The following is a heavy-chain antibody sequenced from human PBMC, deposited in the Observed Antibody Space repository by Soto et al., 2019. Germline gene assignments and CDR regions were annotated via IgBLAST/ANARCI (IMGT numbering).Heavy chain of an antibody. D-gene: IGHD1-26*01. V-gene: IGHV1-69*02. Sequence: SVKVSCKDSGGTFSSYTISWVRQAPGQGLEWMGRIIPILGIANYAQKFQGRVTITADKSTSTAYMELSSLRSEDTAVYYCARVVGAPNWFDPWGQGTLVTVSS. CDR2: IIPILGIA. CDR1: GGTFSSYT. CDR3: ARVVGAPNWFDP. J-gene: IGHJ5*02.